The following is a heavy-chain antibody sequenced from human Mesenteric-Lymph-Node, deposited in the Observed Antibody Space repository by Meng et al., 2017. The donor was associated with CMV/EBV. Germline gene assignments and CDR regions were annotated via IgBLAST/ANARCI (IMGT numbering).Heavy chain of an antibody. CDR3: AKSRSSTPGIVDD. Sequence: VELQESGPGLVKPSETLSLTCIVSGVSVTSGASHWSWIRQSPGKGLEWIGYIYGTGITIYNPSLKSRVTILLETSKNQFSLKLNSATTADTAVYYCAKSRSSTPGIVDDWGQGTLVTVSS. CDR2: IYGTGIT. D-gene: IGHD2/OR15-2a*01. J-gene: IGHJ4*02. CDR1: GVSVTSGASH. V-gene: IGHV4-61*08.